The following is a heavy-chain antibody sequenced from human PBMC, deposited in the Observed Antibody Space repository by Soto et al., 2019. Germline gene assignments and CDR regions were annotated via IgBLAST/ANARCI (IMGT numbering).Heavy chain of an antibody. CDR2: IKSKTDGGTT. D-gene: IGHD2-15*01. CDR1: GFTFSNAW. CDR3: TTAVVVVAATYYYYYYGMDV. J-gene: IGHJ6*02. V-gene: IGHV3-15*07. Sequence: GGCLRLSCTASGFTFSNAWMNWVRQAPGKGLEWVGRIKSKTDGGTTDYAAPVKGRFTISRDDSKNTLYLQMKSLKTEDTAVYYCTTAVVVVAATYYYYYYGMDVWGQGTTVTVSS.